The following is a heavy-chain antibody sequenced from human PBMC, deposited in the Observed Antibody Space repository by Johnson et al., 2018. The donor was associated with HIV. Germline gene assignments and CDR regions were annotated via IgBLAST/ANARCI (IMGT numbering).Heavy chain of an antibody. CDR1: GFTFSSYW. CDR2: IKQDGSEK. Sequence: VLLVESGGGLVQPGGSLRLSCAASGFTFSSYWMSWVRQAPGKGLEWVANIKQDGSEKYYVDSVKGRFTISRDNAKNSMYLQMNSLRAEATAVYYCARAIAAAGTVGVDAFDIWGQGTMVTVSS. J-gene: IGHJ3*02. CDR3: ARAIAAAGTVGVDAFDI. V-gene: IGHV3-7*01. D-gene: IGHD6-13*01.